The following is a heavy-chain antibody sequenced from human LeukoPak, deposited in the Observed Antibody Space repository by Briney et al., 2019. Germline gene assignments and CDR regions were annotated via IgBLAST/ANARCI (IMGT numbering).Heavy chain of an antibody. CDR1: GGTFSSYA. D-gene: IGHD2-2*01. Sequence: ASVKVSRKASGGTFSSYAISWVRQAPGQGLEWMGRIIPILGIANYAQKFQGRVTITADKSTSTAYMELSSLRSEDTAVYYCAQYCSSTSCYGDYWGQGTLVTVSS. J-gene: IGHJ4*02. V-gene: IGHV1-69*04. CDR3: AQYCSSTSCYGDY. CDR2: IIPILGIA.